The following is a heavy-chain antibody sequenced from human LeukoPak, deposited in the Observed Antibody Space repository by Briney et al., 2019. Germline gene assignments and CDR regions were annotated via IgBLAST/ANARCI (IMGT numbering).Heavy chain of an antibody. CDR3: ARDRYNWFDP. Sequence: SETLSLTCTVSGGSISSSDFNWGWIRQPPGKGLEWIGVISYSGSTYYNPSLKSRVTISVDRSKNQFSLKLSSVTAADTAVYYCARDRYNWFDPWGQGTLVTVSS. V-gene: IGHV4-39*07. CDR2: ISYSGST. CDR1: GGSISSSDFN. J-gene: IGHJ5*02.